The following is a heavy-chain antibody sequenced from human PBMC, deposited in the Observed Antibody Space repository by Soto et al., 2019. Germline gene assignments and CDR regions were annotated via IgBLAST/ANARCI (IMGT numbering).Heavy chain of an antibody. CDR3: ASRDPGTSVDY. CDR1: GGSFTSNNL. Sequence: PSETLSLTCSVPGGSFTSNNLWTWVRQPPGQGLDGIGEIYRTGRTNYNPSLKSRVTISLDKSENQFSLKVTSLTAADTAVYYCASRDPGTSVDYWGQGTLVTVYS. CDR2: IYRTGRT. D-gene: IGHD1-7*01. J-gene: IGHJ4*02. V-gene: IGHV4-4*02.